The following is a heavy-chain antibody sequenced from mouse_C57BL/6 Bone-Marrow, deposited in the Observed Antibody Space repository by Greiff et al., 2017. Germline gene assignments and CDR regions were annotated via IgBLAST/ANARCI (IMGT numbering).Heavy chain of an antibody. CDR1: GYTFTSYG. Sequence: QVQLQQSGAELARPGASVKLSCKASGYTFTSYGISWVKQRTGQGLEWIGEIYPRSGNTYYNEKFKGKATLPADKSSSTAYLELRSLTSEGSAVXFCAICDGSRRRTWFAYWGQGTLVTVSA. CDR2: IYPRSGNT. CDR3: AICDGSRRRTWFAY. D-gene: IGHD1-1*01. J-gene: IGHJ3*01. V-gene: IGHV1-81*01.